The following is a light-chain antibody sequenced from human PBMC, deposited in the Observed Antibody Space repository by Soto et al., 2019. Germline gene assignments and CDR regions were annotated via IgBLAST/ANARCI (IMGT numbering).Light chain of an antibody. J-gene: IGKJ1*01. CDR2: WAS. V-gene: IGKV4-1*01. CDR3: QQYYSTPPT. CDR1: QSVLYSSNNKNY. Sequence: DIVMTQSPDSLAVSLGERATINCKSSQSVLYSSNNKNYLAWYQQKPGQPPKLLIYWASTRESGVPDRFRGSESGTDFTLTISSLQAEDVAVYYCQQYYSTPPTFGQGTKVEIK.